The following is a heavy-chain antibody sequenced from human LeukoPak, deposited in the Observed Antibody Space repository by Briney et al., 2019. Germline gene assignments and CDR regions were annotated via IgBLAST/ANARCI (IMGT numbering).Heavy chain of an antibody. Sequence: SGTLSLTCAVSGGSISSSNWWSWVRQPPGKGLEWIGYIYHSGSTYYNPSLKSRVTISVDRSKNQFSLKLSSVTAADTAVYYCARGPVTTFGTFDYWGQGTLVTVSS. V-gene: IGHV4-4*02. CDR1: GGSISSSNW. J-gene: IGHJ4*02. CDR3: ARGPVTTFGTFDY. D-gene: IGHD4-11*01. CDR2: IYHSGST.